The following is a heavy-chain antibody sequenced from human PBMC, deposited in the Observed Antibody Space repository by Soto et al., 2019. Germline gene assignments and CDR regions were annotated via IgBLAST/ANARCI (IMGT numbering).Heavy chain of an antibody. D-gene: IGHD2-21*02. V-gene: IGHV4-30-2*01. Sequence: SETLSLTCAVSGGSISAAGDSWSWIRQPPGGGLEWIGYIYHSGTFLYNPSLKTRLTMSLDRSNNQFSLTLNSVTAADTAVYYSAREIVTAGGNNYFDPWGPGTLVTVSS. J-gene: IGHJ5*02. CDR1: GGSISAAGDS. CDR2: IYHSGTF. CDR3: AREIVTAGGNNYFDP.